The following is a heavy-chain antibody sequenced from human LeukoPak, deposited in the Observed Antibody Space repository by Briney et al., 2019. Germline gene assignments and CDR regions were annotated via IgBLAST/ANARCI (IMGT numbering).Heavy chain of an antibody. Sequence: SETLSLTCTVSGGSISSYYCSWIRQPPGKGLEWIGYIYYSGSTNYNPSLKSRVTISVDTSKNQFSLKLSSVTAADTAVYYCARHPSGSSWFDFYFDYWGQRTLVTVSS. J-gene: IGHJ4*02. CDR2: IYYSGST. V-gene: IGHV4-59*08. CDR3: ARHPSGSSWFDFYFDY. D-gene: IGHD6-13*01. CDR1: GGSISSYY.